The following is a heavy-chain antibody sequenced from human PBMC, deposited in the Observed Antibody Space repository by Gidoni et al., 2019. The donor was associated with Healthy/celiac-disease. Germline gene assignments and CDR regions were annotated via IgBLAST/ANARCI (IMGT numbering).Heavy chain of an antibody. CDR2: IYHSGST. J-gene: IGHJ4*02. D-gene: IGHD2-15*01. Sequence: QVQLQESGPGLVKHSGTLSLTCAVSGGSISSSNWWSWVRQPPGKGLEWIGEIYHSGSTNYNPSLKSRVTISVDKSKNQFSLKLSSVTAADTAVYYCAREGYCSGGSCYSGFDYWGQGTLVTVSS. CDR1: GGSISSSNW. CDR3: AREGYCSGGSCYSGFDY. V-gene: IGHV4-4*02.